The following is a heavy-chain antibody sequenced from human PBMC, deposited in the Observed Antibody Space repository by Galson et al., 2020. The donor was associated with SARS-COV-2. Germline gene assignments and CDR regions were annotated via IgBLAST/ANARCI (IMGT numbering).Heavy chain of an antibody. D-gene: IGHD6-13*01. V-gene: IGHV3-23*01. CDR1: AFAFGSYS. Sequence: GESLKISCAASAFAFGSYSMSWVRQAPGKGLEWVSSITQSGGRTLYAGSVKGRFIISRDDSKKTLYLQMNSLRVEDTAVYYCAKDRTPDGKWEVDYWGQGTLVTVSS. J-gene: IGHJ4*02. CDR3: AKDRTPDGKWEVDY. CDR2: ITQSGGRT.